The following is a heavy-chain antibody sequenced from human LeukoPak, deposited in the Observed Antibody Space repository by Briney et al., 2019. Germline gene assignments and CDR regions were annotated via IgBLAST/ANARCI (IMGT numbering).Heavy chain of an antibody. CDR3: ARNLAAAVDS. CDR2: IKTDGSIT. Sequence: PGGSLRLSCAASGFSFSVYWMHWVRQAPGKGPVWVSRIKTDGSITNYADSVKGRFTISRDNSKNTLYLQMNSLRAEDTAVYYCARNLAAAVDSWGQGTLVTVSS. V-gene: IGHV3-74*01. CDR1: GFSFSVYW. J-gene: IGHJ5*01. D-gene: IGHD6-13*01.